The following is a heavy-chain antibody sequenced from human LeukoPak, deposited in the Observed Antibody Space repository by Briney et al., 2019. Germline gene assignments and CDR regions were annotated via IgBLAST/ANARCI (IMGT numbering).Heavy chain of an antibody. D-gene: IGHD4-17*01. CDR3: ARDFYGDYAVDY. Sequence: GGSLRLSCAASGFTFTSYSMNWVRQAPGKGLEWVSSISSSSSYIYYADSVKGRFTISRDNAKNPLYLQMNSLRAEDTAVYYCARDFYGDYAVDYWGQGTLVTVSS. V-gene: IGHV3-21*01. J-gene: IGHJ4*02. CDR1: GFTFTSYS. CDR2: ISSSSSYI.